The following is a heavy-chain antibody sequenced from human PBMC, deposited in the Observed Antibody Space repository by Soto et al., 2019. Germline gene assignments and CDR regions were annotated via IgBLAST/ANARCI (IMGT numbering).Heavy chain of an antibody. CDR2: IDPSDSYT. CDR1: VCRVSSYR. Sequence: SQTRSYERSVCRVSSYRSSWERQMQGKGLEWMGRIDPSDSYTNYSPSFQGHVTISADKSISTAYLQWSSLKASDTAMYYCARQTYVDTAMAYYYYGMDVWGQGTTVTVSS. V-gene: IGHV5-10-1*01. D-gene: IGHD5-18*01. J-gene: IGHJ6*02. CDR3: ARQTYVDTAMAYYYYGMDV.